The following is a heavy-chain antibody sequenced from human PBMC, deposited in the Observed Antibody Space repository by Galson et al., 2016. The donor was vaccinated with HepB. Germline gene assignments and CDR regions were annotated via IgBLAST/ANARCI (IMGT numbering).Heavy chain of an antibody. J-gene: IGHJ4*02. CDR1: GFTFSSYS. V-gene: IGHV3-48*01. CDR2: ITLSSSAM. D-gene: IGHD1-1*01. CDR3: ARDRAGLEPLDY. Sequence: SLRLSCAASGFTFSSYSMNWVRQAPGKGLEWVSYITLSSSAMYYADSVKGRFTISRDNAKHSLYLQMNSLRAEDTAVYYCARDRAGLEPLDYWGQGTLVTVSS.